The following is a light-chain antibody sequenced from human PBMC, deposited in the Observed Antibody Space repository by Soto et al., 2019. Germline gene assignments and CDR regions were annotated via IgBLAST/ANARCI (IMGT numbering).Light chain of an antibody. CDR3: QQSYNGPFT. J-gene: IGKJ3*01. Sequence: DIQMTQYPSSLSASVGDRVTITCRARQGISNYLAWYQQKPGKVPKLLIYAASTLQSGVPSRFSGSGSGTDFTLTISSLQPEDFATYYCQQSYNGPFTFGPGTKVDIK. CDR1: QGISNY. V-gene: IGKV1-27*01. CDR2: AAS.